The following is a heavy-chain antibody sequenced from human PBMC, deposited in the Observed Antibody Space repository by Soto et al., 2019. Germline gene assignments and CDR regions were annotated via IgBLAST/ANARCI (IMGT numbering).Heavy chain of an antibody. CDR1: GGSFSGYY. CDR3: ARGKESGSGSYYNDAFDI. D-gene: IGHD3-10*01. V-gene: IGHV4-34*01. Sequence: SETLSLTCAVYGGSFSGYYWSWIRQPPGKGLEWIGEINHSGSTNYNPSLKSRVTISVDTSKNQFSLKLSSVTAADTAVYYCARGKESGSGSYYNDAFDIWGQGTMVTVSS. CDR2: INHSGST. J-gene: IGHJ3*02.